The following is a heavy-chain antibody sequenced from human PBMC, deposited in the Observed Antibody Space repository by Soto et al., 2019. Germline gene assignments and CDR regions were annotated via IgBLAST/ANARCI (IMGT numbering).Heavy chain of an antibody. D-gene: IGHD2-2*02. V-gene: IGHV3-21*01. Sequence: VSLRLSCAASGFTFSSYSMNWVRQAPGKGLEWVSSISSSRSYIYYADSVKGRFTISRDNAKNSLYLQMNSLRAEDTAVYYCARERCSSTSCYKTTADYYYYYGMDVWGQGTTVTVSS. CDR2: ISSSRSYI. CDR1: GFTFSSYS. CDR3: ARERCSSTSCYKTTADYYYYYGMDV. J-gene: IGHJ6*02.